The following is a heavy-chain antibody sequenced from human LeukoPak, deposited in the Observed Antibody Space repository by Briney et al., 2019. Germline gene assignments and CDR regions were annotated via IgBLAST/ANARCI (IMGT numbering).Heavy chain of an antibody. CDR3: AKGSGSHSGNYYVY. CDR2: LSDSSGYT. Sequence: RGSLRLSCAASGFTFSSYAMSWVRQAPGKGLEWVSTLSDSSGYTYYADSVRGRFTISRDNSKNTLYLQMDSLRAEDTAVYYCAKGSGSHSGNYYVYWGQGTLVTVSS. V-gene: IGHV3-23*01. CDR1: GFTFSSYA. J-gene: IGHJ4*02. D-gene: IGHD3-10*01.